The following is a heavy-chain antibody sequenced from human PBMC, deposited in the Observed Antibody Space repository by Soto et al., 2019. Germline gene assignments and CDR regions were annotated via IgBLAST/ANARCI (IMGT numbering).Heavy chain of an antibody. D-gene: IGHD3-22*01. J-gene: IGHJ5*02. Sequence: QVQLVQSGAEVKKPGSSVKVSCKASGGTFSSYAITWVRQAPGQGLEWMGGIIPIFGTANYAQKFQGRVTLPADESTTTPYMELRSPRSEDTAVYYCARDRRPSSGYYPYWFDPWGQGTLVTVSS. CDR2: IIPIFGTA. CDR3: ARDRRPSSGYYPYWFDP. V-gene: IGHV1-69*12. CDR1: GGTFSSYA.